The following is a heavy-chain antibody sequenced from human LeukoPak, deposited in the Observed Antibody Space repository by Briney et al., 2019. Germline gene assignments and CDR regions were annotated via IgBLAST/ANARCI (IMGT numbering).Heavy chain of an antibody. Sequence: PGGSLRLSCAASGFTFSSYSMNWVRQTPGKGLEWVSTISSTNSYIYYADSVKGRFTISRDNAKNSLFLQMNSLRAEDTAVYYCARVIAGYAPPYYFDSWGQGTRVTVSS. D-gene: IGHD5-12*01. CDR1: GFTFSSYS. CDR3: ARVIAGYAPPYYFDS. J-gene: IGHJ4*02. CDR2: ISSTNSYI. V-gene: IGHV3-21*01.